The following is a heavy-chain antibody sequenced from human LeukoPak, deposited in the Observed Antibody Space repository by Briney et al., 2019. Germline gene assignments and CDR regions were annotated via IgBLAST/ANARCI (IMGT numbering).Heavy chain of an antibody. CDR1: GFTFNNYG. CDR3: ARGQEYYYDSSAYSKFDY. D-gene: IGHD3-22*01. V-gene: IGHV3-33*08. J-gene: IGHJ4*02. CDR2: IWYDGSNK. Sequence: PGGSLRLSCAASGFTFNNYGMHWVRQAPGKGLEGVAAIWYDGSNKYYADSVKGRFTISRDNSKNTLYLQMNSLRAEDTALYYCARGQEYYYDSSAYSKFDYWGQGTLVTVSS.